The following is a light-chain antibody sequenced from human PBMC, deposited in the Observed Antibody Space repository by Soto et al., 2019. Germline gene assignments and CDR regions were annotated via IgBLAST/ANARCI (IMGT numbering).Light chain of an antibody. Sequence: EIVMTQSPATLSVSPGERAPLSCRASQSVNTNLAWYQQKPGQAPRLLIYGASTRATGIPARFSGSGSGTEFTFTISSLQSEDFAVYYCQQYNNWPLTFGGGTKVEIK. V-gene: IGKV3-15*01. CDR1: QSVNTN. CDR3: QQYNNWPLT. CDR2: GAS. J-gene: IGKJ4*01.